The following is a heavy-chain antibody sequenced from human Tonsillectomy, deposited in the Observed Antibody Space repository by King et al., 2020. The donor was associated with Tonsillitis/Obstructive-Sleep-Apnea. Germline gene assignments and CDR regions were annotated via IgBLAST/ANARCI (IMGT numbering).Heavy chain of an antibody. Sequence: VQLVESGGGLVQPGGSLRLSCVVSGFTFSNYAMSWVRQAPGKGLEWVSGISGSGGSTYYADSVKGRFTISRHNSKNTLYLQMNSQRAAETAVYCCAKFHGYTTSRQHLDYWGQGALVTVSS. CDR1: GFTFSNYA. CDR2: ISGSGGST. CDR3: AKFHGYTTSRQHLDY. J-gene: IGHJ4*02. D-gene: IGHD5-12*01. V-gene: IGHV3-23*04.